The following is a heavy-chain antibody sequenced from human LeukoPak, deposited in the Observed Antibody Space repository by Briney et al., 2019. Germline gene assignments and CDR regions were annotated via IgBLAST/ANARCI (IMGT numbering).Heavy chain of an antibody. J-gene: IGHJ3*02. CDR3: ARFYGGNPPDAFDI. CDR1: GYSISSGYY. Sequence: SETLSLTCAVSGYSISSGYYWGWIRQPPGKGLEWIGSIYHSGSTYYNPSLKSRVTISVDTSNNQFSLKLSSVTAADTAVYYCARFYGGNPPDAFDIWGQGTMVTVSS. CDR2: IYHSGST. D-gene: IGHD4-23*01. V-gene: IGHV4-38-2*01.